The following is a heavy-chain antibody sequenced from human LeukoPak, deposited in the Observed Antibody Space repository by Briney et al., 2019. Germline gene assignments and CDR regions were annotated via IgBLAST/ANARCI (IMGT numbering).Heavy chain of an antibody. CDR1: GYPFISFG. Sequence: ASVKVSCKTSGYPFISFGISWVRQAPGQGLEWMGWIGGYEHNLNYVQRNLQDRVTMTTDTSTSTVYLELRSLRPDDTAVYYCARDLWNFYDSSGYYRDFESWGQGTLVTVSS. CDR2: IGGYEHNL. V-gene: IGHV1-18*01. CDR3: ARDLWNFYDSSGYYRDFES. J-gene: IGHJ5*01. D-gene: IGHD3-22*01.